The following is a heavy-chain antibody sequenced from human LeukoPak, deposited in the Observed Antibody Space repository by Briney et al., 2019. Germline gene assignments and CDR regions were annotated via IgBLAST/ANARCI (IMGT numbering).Heavy chain of an antibody. Sequence: PGESLKISCKGSGYSFTSYWIGWVRQMPGKGLVWMGIIYPGDSNTRYSPSFQDQVTISADKSISTAYLQWSSLKASDTAMYYCARFIAAAGINDAFDIWGQGTMVTVSS. CDR3: ARFIAAAGINDAFDI. J-gene: IGHJ3*02. CDR2: IYPGDSNT. D-gene: IGHD6-13*01. V-gene: IGHV5-51*01. CDR1: GYSFTSYW.